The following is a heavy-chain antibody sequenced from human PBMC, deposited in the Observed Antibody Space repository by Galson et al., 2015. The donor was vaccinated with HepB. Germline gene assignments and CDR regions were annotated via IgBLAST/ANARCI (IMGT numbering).Heavy chain of an antibody. D-gene: IGHD4/OR15-4a*01. CDR3: AKEEVPNDY. CDR1: GFTFSSYA. J-gene: IGHJ4*02. V-gene: IGHV3-30-3*01. Sequence: SLRLSCAASGFTFSSYAMHWVRQAPGKGLEWVAVISYDGSNKYYADSVKGRFTISRDNSKNTVFLQMNSLRAEDTAVYYCAKEEVPNDYWGQGTLVTVSS. CDR2: ISYDGSNK.